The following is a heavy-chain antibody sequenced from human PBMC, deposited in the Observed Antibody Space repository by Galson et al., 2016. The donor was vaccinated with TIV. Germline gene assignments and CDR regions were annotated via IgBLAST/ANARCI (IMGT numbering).Heavy chain of an antibody. Sequence: SVKVSCKASGYTFTNFYIHWVRQAPGQGLEWVGVINPSGGRTSYAQKFQGRVILTRDTSTSTVYMPLSSVRSEDTGVFYCARGEVHRYYYMGVWGKGSTVTVSS. CDR2: INPSGGRT. D-gene: IGHD1-14*01. V-gene: IGHV1-46*01. CDR3: ARGEVHRYYYMGV. J-gene: IGHJ6*03. CDR1: GYTFTNFY.